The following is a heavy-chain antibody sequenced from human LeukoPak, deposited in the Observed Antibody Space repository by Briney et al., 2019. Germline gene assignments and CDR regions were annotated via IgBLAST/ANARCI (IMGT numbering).Heavy chain of an antibody. J-gene: IGHJ4*02. CDR3: ARDMWGVHGYDYGYNFDS. V-gene: IGHV3-33*01. Sequence: GGSLRLSCAVSGFTLNNGMHWVRQAPGKGLEWVSVIWYEGSNENYADAVRGRFTISRDTSKNTLYLQMDNLRVDDTAVYYCARDMWGVHGYDYGYNFDSWGQGTLVIVSS. CDR2: IWYEGSNE. D-gene: IGHD3-10*01. CDR1: GFTLNNG.